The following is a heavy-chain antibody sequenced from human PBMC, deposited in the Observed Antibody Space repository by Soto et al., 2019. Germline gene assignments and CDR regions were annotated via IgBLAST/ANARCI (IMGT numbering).Heavy chain of an antibody. CDR2: IDWDDDK. CDR1: GFSLSTTGMR. D-gene: IGHD3-22*01. CDR3: AHTRTFYDSSGYVDY. Sequence: SGPTLVNPTQTLTLTCTFSGFSLSTTGMRVSWIRQPPGKALEWLARIDWDDDKFYTTSLKTRLTISKDTSKNQVVLTMTNMDPVDTATYYCAHTRTFYDSSGYVDYWGQGTLVTVSS. V-gene: IGHV2-70*04. J-gene: IGHJ4*02.